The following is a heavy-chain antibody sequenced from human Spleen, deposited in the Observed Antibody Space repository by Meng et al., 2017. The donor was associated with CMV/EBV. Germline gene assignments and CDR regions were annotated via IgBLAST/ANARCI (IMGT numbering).Heavy chain of an antibody. CDR1: GFTVSSNY. Sequence: GGSLRLSCAASGFTVSSNYMSWVRQAPGKGLEWVSVIYSGGSTYYADSVKGRFTISRDNAKNSLYLQMNSLRAEDTAVYYCARSGKIVVPAAILGHDYWGQGTLVTVSS. CDR3: ARSGKIVVPAAILGHDY. CDR2: IYSGGST. J-gene: IGHJ4*02. D-gene: IGHD2-2*01. V-gene: IGHV3-53*01.